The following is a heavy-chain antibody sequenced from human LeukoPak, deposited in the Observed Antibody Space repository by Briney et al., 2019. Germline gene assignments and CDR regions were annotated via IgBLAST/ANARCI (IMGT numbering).Heavy chain of an antibody. CDR1: GYKFSNHW. V-gene: IGHV5-51*01. D-gene: IGHD3-3*01. CDR3: ARLAQSTTRITIFGVPPWMDAFDI. Sequence: GESLKISCRGSGYKFSNHWIGWVLQMPGKGLEWMGIIYPGDSDTRYSPSFQGQVTISADKSISTAYLQWSSLKASDTAMYYCARLAQSTTRITIFGVPPWMDAFDIWGQGTMVTVSS. CDR2: IYPGDSDT. J-gene: IGHJ3*02.